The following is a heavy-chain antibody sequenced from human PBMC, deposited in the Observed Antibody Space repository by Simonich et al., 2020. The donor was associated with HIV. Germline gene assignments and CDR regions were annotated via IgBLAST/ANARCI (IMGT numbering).Heavy chain of an antibody. D-gene: IGHD4-17*01. Sequence: QVQLQQWGAGLLKPSETLSLTCAVYGGSFSGYYWSWIRQPPGKGLEWIGEINHSGSTNYNPSLKSRVTISEDTSNNQFSLKLSSVTAADTAVYYCARRHPTTVTTPYFDYWGQGTLVTVSS. CDR1: GGSFSGYY. V-gene: IGHV4-34*01. J-gene: IGHJ4*02. CDR3: ARRHPTTVTTPYFDY. CDR2: INHSGST.